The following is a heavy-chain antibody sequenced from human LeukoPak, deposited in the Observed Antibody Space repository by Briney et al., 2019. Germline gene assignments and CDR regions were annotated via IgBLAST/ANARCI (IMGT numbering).Heavy chain of an antibody. CDR1: GFTFSSYS. D-gene: IGHD1-26*01. J-gene: IGHJ4*02. CDR2: ISSSSSYI. Sequence: GGSLRLSCAASGFTFSSYSMNWVRQAPGKGLEWVSSISSSSSYIYYADSVKGRFTISRDNAKNSLYLQMNSLRAEDTAVYYCARDLFISGSYDYWGQGTLVTVSS. V-gene: IGHV3-21*01. CDR3: ARDLFISGSYDY.